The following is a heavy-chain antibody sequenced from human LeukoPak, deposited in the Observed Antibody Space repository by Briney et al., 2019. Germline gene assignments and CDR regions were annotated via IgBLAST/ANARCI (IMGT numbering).Heavy chain of an antibody. V-gene: IGHV1-2*02. D-gene: IGHD6-19*01. J-gene: IGHJ4*02. Sequence: GASVKVSCKASGYTFTGYYMHWVRQAPGQGLECMGWINPNSGGTNYAQKFQGRVTMTRDTSISTAYMELSRLRSDDTAVYYCARVDGSGSWVDYWGQGTLVTVSS. CDR3: ARVDGSGSWVDY. CDR1: GYTFTGYY. CDR2: INPNSGGT.